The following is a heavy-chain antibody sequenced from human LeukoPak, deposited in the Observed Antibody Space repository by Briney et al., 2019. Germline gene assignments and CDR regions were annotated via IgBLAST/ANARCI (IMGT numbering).Heavy chain of an antibody. J-gene: IGHJ4*02. CDR2: IYYSGST. CDR1: GGSISSHY. Sequence: SETLPLTCTVSGGSISSHYWSWIRQPPGKGLEWIGYIYYSGSTNYNPSLKSRVTISVDTSKNQFSLKLSSVTAADTAVYYCARAQYGAYFDYWGQGTLVTVSS. D-gene: IGHD4/OR15-4a*01. V-gene: IGHV4-59*11. CDR3: ARAQYGAYFDY.